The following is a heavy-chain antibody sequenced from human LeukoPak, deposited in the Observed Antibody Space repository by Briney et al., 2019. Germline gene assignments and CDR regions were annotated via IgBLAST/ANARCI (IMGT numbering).Heavy chain of an antibody. D-gene: IGHD2-15*01. J-gene: IGHJ4*02. Sequence: SETLSLTCTVSGGSISSYYWSWIRQPPGKGLEWIGYIYYSGSTNYNPSLKSRVTISVDTSKNQFSLKLSSVTAADTAVYYCARGAQGFVDYFDYWGQGTLVTVSP. V-gene: IGHV4-59*01. CDR3: ARGAQGFVDYFDY. CDR2: IYYSGST. CDR1: GGSISSYY.